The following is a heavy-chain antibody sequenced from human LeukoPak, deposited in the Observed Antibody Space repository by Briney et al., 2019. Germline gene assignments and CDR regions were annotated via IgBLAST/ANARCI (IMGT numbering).Heavy chain of an antibody. CDR2: IRSKANSYAT. Sequence: GGSLRLSCAASGFTFGGSAMHWVRQASGKGLEWVGRIRSKANSYATAYAASVKGRFTISRDDSKNTAYLQMNSLKTEDTAVYYCTRRIAGSGWYLGDYWGQGTLVTASS. D-gene: IGHD6-19*01. CDR3: TRRIAGSGWYLGDY. V-gene: IGHV3-73*01. J-gene: IGHJ4*02. CDR1: GFTFGGSA.